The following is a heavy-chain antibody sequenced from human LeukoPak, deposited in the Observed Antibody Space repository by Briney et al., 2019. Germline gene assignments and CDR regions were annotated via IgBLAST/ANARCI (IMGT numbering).Heavy chain of an antibody. CDR3: ARDVGGSLDY. D-gene: IGHD1-26*01. CDR2: IKGDESAR. CDR1: GFTFSSYW. Sequence: GGSLRLSCAASGFTFSSYWMSWVRQAPGKGLEWVANIKGDESARHQADSVKGRFTISRDNAQNSVYLQMSSLRGEDTAVYYCARDVGGSLDYWGQGTLVTVSS. V-gene: IGHV3-7*01. J-gene: IGHJ4*02.